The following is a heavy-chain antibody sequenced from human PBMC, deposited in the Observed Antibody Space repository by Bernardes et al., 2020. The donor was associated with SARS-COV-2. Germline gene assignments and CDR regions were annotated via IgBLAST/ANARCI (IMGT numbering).Heavy chain of an antibody. V-gene: IGHV1-8*01. J-gene: IGHJ5*02. D-gene: IGHD4-17*01. CDR1: GPTFASSE. CDR2: VYLDSGKT. Sequence: ASVKVSCKASGPTFASSEISWVRQATSQGLEWMGRVYLDSGKTLYAQKFQGRVTMTRNTSITTAYMELNSLRSEDTAVYFCARHDSGNSRFDPWGQGTLVTVSS. CDR3: ARHDSGNSRFDP.